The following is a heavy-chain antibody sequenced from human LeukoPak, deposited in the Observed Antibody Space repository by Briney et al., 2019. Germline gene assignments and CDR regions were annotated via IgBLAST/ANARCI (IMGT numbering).Heavy chain of an antibody. J-gene: IGHJ6*03. V-gene: IGHV4-59*10. CDR2: IYTSGST. CDR3: ARGYYYYYMDV. CDR1: GGSFSGYY. Sequence: SETLSLTCAVYGGSFSGYYWSWIRQPAGKGLEWIGRIYTSGSTNYNPSLKSRVTMSVDTSKNQFSLKLSSVTAADTAVYYCARGYYYYYMDVWGKGTTVTISS.